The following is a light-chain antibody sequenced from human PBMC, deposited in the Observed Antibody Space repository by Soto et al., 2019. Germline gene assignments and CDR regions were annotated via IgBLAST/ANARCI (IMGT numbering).Light chain of an antibody. J-gene: IGLJ1*01. CDR3: VSYTTSTSYV. Sequence: QSVLTQPASVSGSPGQSITISCTGTSSYVGGYIYVSWYQQHPGKAPKLMIYDVNNRPSGVSNRFSGSKSGNTASLTISGLQTEDEADYYCVSYTTSTSYVFGSGTKVTVL. CDR1: SSYVGGYIY. CDR2: DVN. V-gene: IGLV2-14*03.